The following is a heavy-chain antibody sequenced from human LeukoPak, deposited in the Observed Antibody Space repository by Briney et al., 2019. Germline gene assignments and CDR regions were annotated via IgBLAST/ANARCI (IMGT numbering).Heavy chain of an antibody. J-gene: IGHJ4*02. V-gene: IGHV3-71*01. CDR3: TRLYSESSSWALDN. Sequence: GGSLRLSCAASGFTFSDYYMSWVRQAPGKGLEWVGFIRSKAYGGTTEYAASVKGRFTISRDDSKFIASLHMNSLRTEDTAVYYCTRLYSESSSWALDNWGQGTLVTVSS. D-gene: IGHD6-13*01. CDR1: GFTFSDYY. CDR2: IRSKAYGGTT.